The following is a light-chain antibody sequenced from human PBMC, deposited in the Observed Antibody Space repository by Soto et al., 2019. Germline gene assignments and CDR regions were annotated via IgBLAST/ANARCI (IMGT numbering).Light chain of an antibody. V-gene: IGLV2-14*03. J-gene: IGLJ1*01. CDR1: SSESDSYNH. CDR3: ISYTDRQSYL. CDR2: AVS. Sequence: QAVRAQPASVSGSSGQSITISCSGTSSESDSYNHVAWYQQFPGNSTKHMIYAVSDRRSGVSDRFSGSESGIPASMTISGLKTVDELDYSCISYTDRQSYLFGTGTKVTVL.